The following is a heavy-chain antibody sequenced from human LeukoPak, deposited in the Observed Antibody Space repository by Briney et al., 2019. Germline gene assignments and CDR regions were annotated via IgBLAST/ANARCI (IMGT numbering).Heavy chain of an antibody. CDR1: GFTFSSYA. Sequence: QPGGSLRLSCAASGFTFSSYAMSWVRQAPGRGLEWVSYISSSNSTIYYADSVKGRFTISRDNAKNSLYLQMNSLRAEDTAVYYCAREGPLDYWGQGTLVTVSS. CDR2: ISSSNSTI. CDR3: AREGPLDY. V-gene: IGHV3-48*01. J-gene: IGHJ4*02.